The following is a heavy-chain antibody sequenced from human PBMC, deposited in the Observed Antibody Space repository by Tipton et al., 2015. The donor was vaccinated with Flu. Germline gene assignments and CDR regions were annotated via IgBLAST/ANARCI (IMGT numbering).Heavy chain of an antibody. CDR1: GFAFTAYW. CDR2: INKDGSDK. Sequence: SLRLSCAASGFAFTAYWMDWVRLAPGKGLEWVANINKDGSDKNYVDSVKGRFTISRDNAKNSLFLQMNSLRVEDTAIYFCTRALDYWGQGTLVTVSS. V-gene: IGHV3-7*04. J-gene: IGHJ4*02. CDR3: TRALDY.